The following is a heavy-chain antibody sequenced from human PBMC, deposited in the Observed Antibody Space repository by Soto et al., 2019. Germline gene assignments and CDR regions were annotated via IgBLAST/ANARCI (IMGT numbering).Heavy chain of an antibody. CDR3: VHYYDTGDYLTYGMDV. CDR1: GFSVSDNY. Sequence: EVQLAESGGSLIQPGGSLRLSCAASGFSVSDNYMSWVRQAPGKGLEWVSVIYSGGQSFYADSVKGRFSTSRDNTKNTLFLKMNSLRAEDTAVYHCVHYYDTGDYLTYGMDVWGQGTTVTVS. V-gene: IGHV3-53*01. D-gene: IGHD3-22*01. J-gene: IGHJ6*02. CDR2: IYSGGQS.